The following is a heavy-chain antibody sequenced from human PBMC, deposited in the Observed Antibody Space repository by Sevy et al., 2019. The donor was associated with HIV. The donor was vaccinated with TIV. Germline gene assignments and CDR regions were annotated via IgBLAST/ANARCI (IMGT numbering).Heavy chain of an antibody. D-gene: IGHD2-2*01. V-gene: IGHV3-23*01. CDR3: AKVPSPSSLGHDAFDI. CDR1: GFTFSSYA. CDR2: ISGSGGST. Sequence: GESLKISCAASGFTFSSYAMSWVRQAPGKGLEWVSAISGSGGSTYYADSVKGRFTISRDNSKNTLYLKMNSLRAEDTAVYYCAKVPSPSSLGHDAFDIWGQGTMVTVSS. J-gene: IGHJ3*02.